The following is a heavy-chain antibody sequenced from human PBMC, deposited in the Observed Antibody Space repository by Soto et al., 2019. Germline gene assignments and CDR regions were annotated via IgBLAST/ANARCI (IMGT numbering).Heavy chain of an antibody. CDR1: GVTCSGYH. Sequence: SVTPSLTSAFSGVTCSGYHGIWIRQPRGKGLERIGEINHSGSTNYNPSLKSRVTISVDTSKNQFSLKLSSVTAADTAVYYCARGLRVTIFGVVIIGYYGMDFWGQGTTVTVSS. J-gene: IGHJ6*02. CDR2: INHSGST. D-gene: IGHD3-3*01. V-gene: IGHV4-34*01. CDR3: ARGLRVTIFGVVIIGYYGMDF.